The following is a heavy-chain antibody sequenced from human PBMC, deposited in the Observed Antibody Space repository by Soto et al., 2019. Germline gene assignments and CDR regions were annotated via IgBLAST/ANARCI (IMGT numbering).Heavy chain of an antibody. Sequence: SQTLSLTCAISGDSVSSNSAAWNWIRQSPSRGLEWLGRTYYRSKWYNDYAVSVKSRISINPDTSKNQFSLQLNSVTPEDTAVYYCARGMGIVARPERFNWLDPCGQGTLGTVSS. CDR3: ARGMGIVARPERFNWLDP. CDR2: TYYRSKWYN. V-gene: IGHV6-1*01. D-gene: IGHD6-6*01. CDR1: GDSVSSNSAA. J-gene: IGHJ5*02.